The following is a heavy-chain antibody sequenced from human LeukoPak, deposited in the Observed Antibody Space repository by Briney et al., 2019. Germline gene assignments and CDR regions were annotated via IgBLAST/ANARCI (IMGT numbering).Heavy chain of an antibody. CDR1: GGSISSSSYY. J-gene: IGHJ6*03. CDR2: IYYSGST. CDR3: ASGRRYYMDV. V-gene: IGHV4-39*07. Sequence: SETLSLTCTVSGGSISSSSYYWGWIRQPPGKGLEWIGSIYYSGSTYYNPSLKSRVTISVDTSKNQFSLKLSSVTAADTAVYYCASGRRYYMDVWGKGTTVTVSS.